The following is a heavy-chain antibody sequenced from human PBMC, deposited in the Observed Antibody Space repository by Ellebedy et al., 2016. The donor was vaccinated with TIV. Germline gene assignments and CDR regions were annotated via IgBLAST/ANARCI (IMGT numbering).Heavy chain of an antibody. D-gene: IGHD6-6*01. V-gene: IGHV3-74*01. Sequence: GESLKISXAASGFTFSSYWMHWVRQAPGKGLVWVSRINSDGSSTSYADSVKGRFTISRDNAKNTLYLQMNSLRAEDTAVYYCAREMAVRYSSSSGVVDYWGQGTLVTVSS. CDR1: GFTFSSYW. J-gene: IGHJ4*02. CDR3: AREMAVRYSSSSGVVDY. CDR2: INSDGSST.